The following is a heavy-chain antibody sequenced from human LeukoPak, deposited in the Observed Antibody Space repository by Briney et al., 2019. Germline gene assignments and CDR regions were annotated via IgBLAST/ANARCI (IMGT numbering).Heavy chain of an antibody. Sequence: GRSLRLSCAASGFTFDDYAMHWVRQAPGKGLEWVSGISWNSGSIGYADSVKGRFTISRDNAKNSLYLQMNSLRAEDTALYYCAKDIGYFDWWYGMDVWGQGTTVTVSS. CDR2: ISWNSGSI. J-gene: IGHJ6*02. CDR1: GFTFDDYA. CDR3: AKDIGYFDWWYGMDV. V-gene: IGHV3-9*01. D-gene: IGHD3-9*01.